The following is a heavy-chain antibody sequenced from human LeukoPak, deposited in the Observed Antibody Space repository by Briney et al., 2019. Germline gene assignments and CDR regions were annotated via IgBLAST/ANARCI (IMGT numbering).Heavy chain of an antibody. CDR1: GFTFRNYW. D-gene: IGHD1-7*01. V-gene: IGHV3-7*01. Sequence: PGGSLRLSCAASGFTFRNYWMSWVRQAPGKGLQWVANIKQDGSEKYYVDSVRGRFTISRDNAKKSLYLQMNSLRAEDTAVYYCARDDDWNYEDYWGQGTLVTVSS. J-gene: IGHJ4*02. CDR3: ARDDDWNYEDY. CDR2: IKQDGSEK.